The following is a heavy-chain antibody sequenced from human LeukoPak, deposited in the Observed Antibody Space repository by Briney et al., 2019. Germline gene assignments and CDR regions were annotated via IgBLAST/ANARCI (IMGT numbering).Heavy chain of an antibody. CDR2: ISWNSGSI. CDR1: GFTFDDYA. V-gene: IGHV3-9*01. D-gene: IGHD6-19*01. Sequence: GRSLRLSCAASGFTFDDYAMHWVRQAPGKGLEWVSGISWNSGSIGYADSVKGRFTISRDNAKNPLYLQMNSLRAEDTALYYCAKGAQWLVRQIDYWGQGTLVTVSS. J-gene: IGHJ4*02. CDR3: AKGAQWLVRQIDY.